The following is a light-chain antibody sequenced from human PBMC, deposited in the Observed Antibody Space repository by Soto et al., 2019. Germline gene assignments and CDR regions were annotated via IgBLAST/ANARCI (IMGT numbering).Light chain of an antibody. CDR3: QRYGG. V-gene: IGKV3-20*01. CDR2: GAS. CDR1: QSVSSSY. Sequence: PGERVTLSCRASQSVSSSYLTWYQQKPGQAPRLLVYGASSRATGIPDRFSGSGSGTDFTLTISRLEPEDFAGYYCQRYGGFGQGTKVDNK. J-gene: IGKJ1*01.